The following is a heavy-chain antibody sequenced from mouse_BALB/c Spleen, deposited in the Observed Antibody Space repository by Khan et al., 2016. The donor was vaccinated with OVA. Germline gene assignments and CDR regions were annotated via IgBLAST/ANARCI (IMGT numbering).Heavy chain of an antibody. CDR1: GYTFPEYT. CDR2: INPKNGGT. CDR3: TRDAGRY. Sequence: VQLQQSGPELVKPGASVKISCKTSGYTFPEYTVHWVKQSLGKSLDWIGVINPKNGGTAYNQKFKGKATLTVDKSSSTAYMEFSSLTSEDSAVYSCTRDAGRYWGQGTSVTVAS. D-gene: IGHD3-3*01. V-gene: IGHV1-18*01. J-gene: IGHJ4*01.